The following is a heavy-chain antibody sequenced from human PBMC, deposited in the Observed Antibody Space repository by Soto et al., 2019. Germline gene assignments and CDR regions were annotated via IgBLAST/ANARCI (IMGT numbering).Heavy chain of an antibody. CDR3: AKIRSGSYYARRAFDI. CDR2: ISGSGGST. V-gene: IGHV3-23*01. D-gene: IGHD1-26*01. J-gene: IGHJ3*02. Sequence: GGSLRLSCAASGFTFSSYAMSWFRQAPGKGLEWVSAISGSGGSTYYADSVKGRFTISRDNSKNTLYLQMNSLRAEDTAVYYCAKIRSGSYYARRAFDIWGQGTMVTVSS. CDR1: GFTFSSYA.